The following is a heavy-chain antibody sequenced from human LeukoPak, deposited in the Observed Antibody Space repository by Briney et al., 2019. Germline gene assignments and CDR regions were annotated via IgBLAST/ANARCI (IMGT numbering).Heavy chain of an antibody. J-gene: IGHJ4*02. V-gene: IGHV3-49*04. Sequence: GGSLRLSCTASGFTFGDYAMSWVRQAPGKGLEWVGFIRSKAYGGTTEYAASVKGRFTISRDDSKSIAYLQMNSLKTEDTAVYYCNYYDSSGYYSYYFDYWGQGTLVTVSS. CDR1: GFTFGDYA. CDR2: IRSKAYGGTT. CDR3: NYYDSSGYYSYYFDY. D-gene: IGHD3-22*01.